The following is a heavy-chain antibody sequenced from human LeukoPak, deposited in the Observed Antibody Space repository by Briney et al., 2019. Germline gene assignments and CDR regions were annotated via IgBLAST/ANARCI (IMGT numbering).Heavy chain of an antibody. Sequence: QPGGSLRLSCTASGFTFGDYAMTWVRQAPGKGLEWVGFIASETYGGTAEYAASVKGRFIISRDDSKSIAYLQMNSLKTEDTAVYYCTRDQTPYYWGQGTLVTGSS. CDR2: IASETYGGTA. CDR1: GFTFGDYA. CDR3: TRDQTPYY. J-gene: IGHJ4*02. V-gene: IGHV3-49*04.